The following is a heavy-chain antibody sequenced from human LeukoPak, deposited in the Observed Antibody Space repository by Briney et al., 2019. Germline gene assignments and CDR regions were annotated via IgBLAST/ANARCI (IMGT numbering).Heavy chain of an antibody. CDR2: ISAYNGNT. D-gene: IGHD3-22*01. CDR3: ARVRYYYDSSGWNYFDY. Sequence: GASVKVSCKASDYTFTSYGISWVRQAPGQGLEWMGWISAYNGNTNYAQKLQGRVTMTTDTSTSTAYMELRSLRSDDTAVYYCARVRYYYDSSGWNYFDYWGQGTLVTVSS. CDR1: DYTFTSYG. V-gene: IGHV1-18*01. J-gene: IGHJ4*02.